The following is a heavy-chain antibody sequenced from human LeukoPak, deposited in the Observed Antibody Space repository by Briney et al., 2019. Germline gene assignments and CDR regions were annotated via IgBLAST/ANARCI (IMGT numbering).Heavy chain of an antibody. Sequence: AGGSLRLSCAASGFTFDDYGMSWVRQAPGKGLEWVSVIYSGGTTYYADSVKGRFTISRDNSKNTPSLQMNSRRAEDTAVYYCASGPSSSGYGNFDYWGQGTLVTVSS. D-gene: IGHD5-12*01. J-gene: IGHJ4*02. CDR2: IYSGGTT. CDR3: ASGPSSSGYGNFDY. V-gene: IGHV3-66*01. CDR1: GFTFDDYG.